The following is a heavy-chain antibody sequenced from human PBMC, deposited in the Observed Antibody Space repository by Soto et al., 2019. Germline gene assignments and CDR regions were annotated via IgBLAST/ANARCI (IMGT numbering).Heavy chain of an antibody. V-gene: IGHV3-7*01. CDR2: IKQDGSEK. Sequence: GGSLRLSCAASGFTFSSYWMSWVRQAPGKGLEWVANIKQDGSEKYYVDSVKGRFTISRDNAKNSLYLQMNSLRAEDTAVYYCAREEPVRGVIIADYYYYGMDVWGQGTTVTVSS. CDR3: AREEPVRGVIIADYYYYGMDV. CDR1: GFTFSSYW. J-gene: IGHJ6*02. D-gene: IGHD3-10*01.